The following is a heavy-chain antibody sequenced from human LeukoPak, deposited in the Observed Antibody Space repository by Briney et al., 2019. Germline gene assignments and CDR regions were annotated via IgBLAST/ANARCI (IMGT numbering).Heavy chain of an antibody. Sequence: GGSLRLSCAASGFTFSSYGMHWVRQAPGKGLEWVAVISYDGSNKYYADSVKGRFTISRDNSKNTLYLQMNSLRAEDAAVYYCATPRGDTALDVWGQGTTVTVSS. CDR3: ATPRGDTALDV. CDR1: GFTFSSYG. V-gene: IGHV3-30*03. CDR2: ISYDGSNK. D-gene: IGHD5-18*01. J-gene: IGHJ6*02.